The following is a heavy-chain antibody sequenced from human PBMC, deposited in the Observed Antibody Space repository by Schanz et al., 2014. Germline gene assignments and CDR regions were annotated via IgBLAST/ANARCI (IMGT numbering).Heavy chain of an antibody. V-gene: IGHV3-23*04. Sequence: EVQLVESGGGLVQPGGSLRFSCAASGFTFSSYAMSWVRQAPGKGLEWVSAISGSGGSTYYADSVRGRFTISRDTAKNTVFLQMNNLRAEDTAVYYCARGASRDYFAMDVWGQGTTVTVSS. CDR3: ARGASRDYFAMDV. CDR2: ISGSGGST. J-gene: IGHJ6*02. CDR1: GFTFSSYA.